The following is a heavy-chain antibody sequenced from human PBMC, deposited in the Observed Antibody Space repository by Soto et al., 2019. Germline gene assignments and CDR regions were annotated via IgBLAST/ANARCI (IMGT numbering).Heavy chain of an antibody. V-gene: IGHV1-18*01. CDR1: GYTFTSYG. D-gene: IGHD6-19*01. CDR2: ISIYNGNT. CDR3: ASRPKGTDYSSGKVIDY. J-gene: IGHJ4*02. Sequence: GASVKVSCKASGYTFTSYGINWVRQAPGQGLEWMGWISIYNGNTNYAQKLQGRVTMTRDTSTSTVYMELSSLRSEDTAVYYCASRPKGTDYSSGKVIDYWGQGTLVTVSS.